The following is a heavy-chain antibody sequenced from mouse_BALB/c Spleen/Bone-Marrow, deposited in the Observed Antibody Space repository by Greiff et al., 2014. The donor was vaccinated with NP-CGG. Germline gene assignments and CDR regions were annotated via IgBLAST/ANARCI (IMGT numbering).Heavy chain of an antibody. V-gene: IGHV1S81*02. D-gene: IGHD2-13*01. Sequence: VMESGAELVKPGASVKLSCKASGYTFTSYYMYWVKQRPGQGLEWIGEINPSNGGTNFNEKFKSKATLTVDKSSSTAYMQLSSLTSEDSAVYYCTREGDSPFAYWGQGTLVTVSA. J-gene: IGHJ3*01. CDR3: TREGDSPFAY. CDR2: INPSNGGT. CDR1: GYTFTSYY.